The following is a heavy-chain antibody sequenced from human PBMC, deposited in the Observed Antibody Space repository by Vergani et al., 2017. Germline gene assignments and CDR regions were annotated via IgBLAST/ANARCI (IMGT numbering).Heavy chain of an antibody. CDR3: ERHDYCSGGSCYPNNWFEP. V-gene: IGHV4-39*01. J-gene: IGHJ5*02. Sequence: QLQLQESGPGLVKPSETLSLTCTVSGGSISSSSYYWGWIRQPPGKGLEWIGSIYYSGSTYYNPSLKSRVTISVDTSKNQFSLKLSSVTAADTAVYYCERHDYCSGGSCYPNNWFEPWGQGTLVTVSS. CDR1: GGSISSSSYY. D-gene: IGHD2-15*01. CDR2: IYYSGST.